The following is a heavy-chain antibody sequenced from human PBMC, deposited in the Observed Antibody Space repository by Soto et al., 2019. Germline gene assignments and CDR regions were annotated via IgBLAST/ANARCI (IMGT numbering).Heavy chain of an antibody. CDR2: INGEGIDT. CDR1: GFDFTNYW. V-gene: IGHV3-74*01. CDR3: ARDQSTGDWFDA. J-gene: IGHJ5*02. D-gene: IGHD2-2*01. Sequence: EVQLVQSGGGLVQPGGPLRLSCGASGFDFTNYWIPWIGQDPGKGLVWFSRINGEGIDTKYADSVKGRFTISRDNAKNTVYLQMNSLRADDTAVYYCARDQSTGDWFDAWGQGTLVTVSS.